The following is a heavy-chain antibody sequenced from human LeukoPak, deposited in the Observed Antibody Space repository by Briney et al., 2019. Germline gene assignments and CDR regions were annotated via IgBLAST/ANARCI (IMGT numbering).Heavy chain of an antibody. V-gene: IGHV3-74*01. CDR3: ASLPYGSLAQGY. CDR1: GFTFSSYW. CDR2: INSDGSLT. D-gene: IGHD5-24*01. J-gene: IGHJ4*02. Sequence: GGSLRLSCAASGFTFSSYWMHWVRQAPGKGLVWVSRINSDGSLTSYVDSVKGRFTIARDNAKNTLYLQMNSLRAEDTAVYYCASLPYGSLAQGYWGQGTLVTVSS.